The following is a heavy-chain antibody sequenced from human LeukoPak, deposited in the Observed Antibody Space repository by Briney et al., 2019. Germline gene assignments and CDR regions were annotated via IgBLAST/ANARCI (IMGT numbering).Heavy chain of an antibody. CDR1: GGSISSYY. J-gene: IGHJ4*02. V-gene: IGHV4-59*12. D-gene: IGHD5-24*01. CDR3: ARDRGAYYFDY. CDR2: IYYSGST. Sequence: PSETLSLTCTVSGGSISSYYWSWIRQPPGKGLEWIGYIYYSGSTNYNPSLKSRVTILVDTSKNQFSLRLGSVTAADTAVYFCARDRGAYYFDYWGQGAQVIVSS.